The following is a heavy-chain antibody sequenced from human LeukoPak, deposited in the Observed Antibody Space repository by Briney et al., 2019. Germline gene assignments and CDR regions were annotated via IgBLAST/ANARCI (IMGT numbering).Heavy chain of an antibody. Sequence: HSGRSLRLSCAASGFTFSSYGMHWVRQAPGKGLEWVALISYDGSNAYYADSVKGRFTISRDNSKNTVFLQMISLRAEDTAVYYCAKGFDYYYDSSQYYYGMDVWGQGTTVTVS. CDR2: ISYDGSNA. V-gene: IGHV3-30*18. D-gene: IGHD3-22*01. CDR3: AKGFDYYYDSSQYYYGMDV. CDR1: GFTFSSYG. J-gene: IGHJ6*02.